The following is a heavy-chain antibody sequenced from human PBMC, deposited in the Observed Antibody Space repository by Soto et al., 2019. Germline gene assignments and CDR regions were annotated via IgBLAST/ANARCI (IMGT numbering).Heavy chain of an antibody. J-gene: IGHJ6*01. D-gene: IGHD2-2*02. V-gene: IGHV4-4*07. Sequence: SETLSRTCTVSGASISGFYWSWIRKSAGQGLEWIGRIYATGTTDYNPSLKSRVMMSVDTSKKQFSLKLRSVTAADTAAYYRVSDGSRSIRGYYG. CDR1: GASISGFY. CDR2: IYATGTT. CDR3: VSDGSRSIRGYYG.